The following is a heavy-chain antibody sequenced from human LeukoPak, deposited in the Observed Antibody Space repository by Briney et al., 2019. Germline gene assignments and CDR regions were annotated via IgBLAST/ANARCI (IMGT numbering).Heavy chain of an antibody. V-gene: IGHV3-7*01. CDR3: AIWKSGNY. CDR1: GFTFNKSW. J-gene: IGHJ4*02. CDR2: MDPSGSQK. Sequence: HPGGSLRLSCVVSGFTFNKSWMNWVRQAPGKGLQWVANMDPSGSQKRYVDSVRGRFTISKDSPGTSLYLDMHSLRAEDTAIYYCAIWKSGNYWGQGTLVTVSS. D-gene: IGHD3-3*01.